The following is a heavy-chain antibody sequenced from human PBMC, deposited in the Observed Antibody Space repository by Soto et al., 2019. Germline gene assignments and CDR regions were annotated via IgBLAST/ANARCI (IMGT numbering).Heavy chain of an antibody. V-gene: IGHV3-23*01. CDR1: GFTFRSYA. CDR3: AKDGYSSSSWAFDY. D-gene: IGHD6-13*01. J-gene: IGHJ4*02. Sequence: PGGSLRFSCAASGFTFRSYAMSWVRQAPGKGLEWVSGITYSGGNAYHADSVKGRFTISRDNSKNTLFLQMNSLRAEDTAVYYCAKDGYSSSSWAFDYWGQGALVTVSS. CDR2: ITYSGGNA.